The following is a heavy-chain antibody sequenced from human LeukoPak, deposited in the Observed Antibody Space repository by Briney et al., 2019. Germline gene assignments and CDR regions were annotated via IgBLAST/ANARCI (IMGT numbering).Heavy chain of an antibody. CDR2: ISSSSSYI. J-gene: IGHJ4*02. Sequence: GGSLRLSCAASGFTFSSYSMNWVRQAPGKGLEWVSSISSSSSYIYYADSVKGRFTISRDNAKNSLYLQMNSLRAEDTAVYYCASLEKAVGPIAAAGTKVDYWGQGTLVTVSS. CDR3: ASLEKAVGPIAAAGTKVDY. CDR1: GFTFSSYS. V-gene: IGHV3-21*01. D-gene: IGHD6-13*01.